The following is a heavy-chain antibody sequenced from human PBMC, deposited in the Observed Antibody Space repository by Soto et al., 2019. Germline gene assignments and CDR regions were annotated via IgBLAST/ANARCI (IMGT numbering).Heavy chain of an antibody. CDR3: ARLTDIVVVPAAMGNPHRPNDAFDI. D-gene: IGHD2-2*01. J-gene: IGHJ3*02. V-gene: IGHV2-26*01. CDR2: IFSNDEK. CDR1: GFSLSNARMG. Sequence: QVTLKESGPVLVKPTETLTLTCTVSGFSLSNARMGVSWIRQPPGKALEWLAHIFSNDEKSYSTSLKSRLTISKDTSKSQVVLTMTNMDPVDTATYYCARLTDIVVVPAAMGNPHRPNDAFDIWGQGTMVTVSS.